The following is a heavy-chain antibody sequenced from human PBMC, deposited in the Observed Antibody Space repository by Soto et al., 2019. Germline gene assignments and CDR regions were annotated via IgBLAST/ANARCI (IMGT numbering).Heavy chain of an antibody. CDR3: APAGNYRFDN. V-gene: IGHV3-74*01. CDR1: AFSFSTSW. Sequence: VGSLRVSCAASAFSFSTSWMHWVRQAPGEGLVWVSRINPDGRTINYADSVKGRFTISRDNAKNTLYLQMNILRVEDTAVYFCAPAGNYRFDNWGLGTLVTVSS. J-gene: IGHJ4*02. D-gene: IGHD2-2*01. CDR2: INPDGRTI.